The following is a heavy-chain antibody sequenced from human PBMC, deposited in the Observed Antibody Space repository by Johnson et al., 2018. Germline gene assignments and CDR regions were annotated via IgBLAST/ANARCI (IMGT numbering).Heavy chain of an antibody. CDR2: IKQDGSEK. CDR1: GFTLSSYW. CDR3: AKDTSSSNDAFGI. D-gene: IGHD6-13*01. V-gene: IGHV3-7*03. J-gene: IGHJ3*02. Sequence: VQLVQSGGGLVQPGGSLRLSCAASGFTLSSYWMSWVRQAPGKGLEWVANIKQDGSEKYYVDSVKGRFTISRDNAKTSLYLQMNSLRAEDTALYYCAKDTSSSNDAFGIWGQGTMVTVSA.